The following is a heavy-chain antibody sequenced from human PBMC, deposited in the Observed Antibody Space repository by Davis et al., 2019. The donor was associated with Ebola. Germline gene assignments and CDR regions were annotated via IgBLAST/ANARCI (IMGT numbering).Heavy chain of an antibody. J-gene: IGHJ6*02. CDR3: ARGRGRIGSSWYPYYYYYGMDV. Sequence: MPSETLSLTCTVSGGSISSSSYYWGWIRQPPGKGLEWIGSIYYSGSTYYNTSLKSRVTISVDTSKNQFSLKLSSVTAADTAVYYCARGRGRIGSSWYPYYYYYGMDVWGQGTTVTVSS. D-gene: IGHD6-13*01. CDR2: IYYSGST. V-gene: IGHV4-39*07. CDR1: GGSISSSSYY.